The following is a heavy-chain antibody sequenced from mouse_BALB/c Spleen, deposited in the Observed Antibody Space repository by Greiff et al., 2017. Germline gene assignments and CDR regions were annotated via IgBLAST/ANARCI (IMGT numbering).Heavy chain of an antibody. CDR3: ARKRELGPYFDY. CDR1: GFTFSSFG. V-gene: IGHV5-17*02. D-gene: IGHD4-1*01. CDR2: ISSGSSTI. J-gene: IGHJ2*01. Sequence: EVQRVESGGGLVQPGGSRKLSCAASGFTFSSFGMHWVRQAPEKGLEWVAYISSGSSTIYYADTVKGRFTISRDNPKNTLFLQMTSLRSEDTAMYYCARKRELGPYFDYWGQGTTLTVSS.